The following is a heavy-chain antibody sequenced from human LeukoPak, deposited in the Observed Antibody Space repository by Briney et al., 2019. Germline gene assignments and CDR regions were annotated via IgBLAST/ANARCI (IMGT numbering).Heavy chain of an antibody. CDR3: ARVVVPAAMPGEFDY. CDR2: ISHDGSNN. CDR1: GFTFSSYG. V-gene: IGHV3-30*03. D-gene: IGHD2-2*01. J-gene: IGHJ4*02. Sequence: GRSLRLSCAASGFTFSSYGMHWVRQAPGKGLEWVAVISHDGSNNYYADSVKGRFTISRDNSKNTLYLQMNRLRAEDTAVYYCARVVVPAAMPGEFDYWGQGTLVTVSS.